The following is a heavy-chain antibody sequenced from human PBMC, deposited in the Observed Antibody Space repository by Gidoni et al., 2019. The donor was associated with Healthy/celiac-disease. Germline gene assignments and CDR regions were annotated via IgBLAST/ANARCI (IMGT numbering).Heavy chain of an antibody. D-gene: IGHD2-2*02. CDR1: GFTFRTYA. J-gene: IGHJ5*02. V-gene: IGHV3-30-3*01. CDR2: ISYDGSNK. CDR3: ARDPLGYCSSTSCYTGGFDP. Sequence: QVQLVESGGGVVQPGRSLRLSCAPSGFTFRTYALHWVRQAPGKGLEWVAVISYDGSNKYYADSVKGRFTISRDNSKNTLYLQMNSLRAEDTAVYYCARDPLGYCSSTSCYTGGFDPWGQGTLVTVSS.